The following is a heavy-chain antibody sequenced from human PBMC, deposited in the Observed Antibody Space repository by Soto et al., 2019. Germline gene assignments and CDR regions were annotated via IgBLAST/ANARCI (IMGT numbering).Heavy chain of an antibody. CDR2: IIPILGIA. CDR3: ATRRGDGYNDY. V-gene: IGHV1-69*02. D-gene: IGHD3-10*01. Sequence: QVQLVQSGAEVKKPGSSVKVSCKASGGTFSSYTISWVRQAPGQGLEWMGRIIPILGIANYAQKFQGRVTXTXYKSTSTAYMELSSLRSEDTAVYYCATRRGDGYNDYWVQGTLVTVSS. CDR1: GGTFSSYT. J-gene: IGHJ4*02.